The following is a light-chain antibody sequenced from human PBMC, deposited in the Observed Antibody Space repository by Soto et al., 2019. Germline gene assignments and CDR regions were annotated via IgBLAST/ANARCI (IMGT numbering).Light chain of an antibody. V-gene: IGKV1-9*01. CDR3: QQLNSYPIT. CDR2: AAS. J-gene: IGKJ5*01. CDR1: QGISSF. Sequence: DIQLTQSPSFLSASAGDRVTITCRASQGISSFLAWYQQKPGRAPKLLIYAASTLQSGVPSRFSGSGSGTDFTLTISCLQSEDFATYYCQQLNSYPITFGQGTRLEIK.